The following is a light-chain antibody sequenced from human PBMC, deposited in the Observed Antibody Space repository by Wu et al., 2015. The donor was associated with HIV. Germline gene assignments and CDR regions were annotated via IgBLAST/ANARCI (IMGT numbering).Light chain of an antibody. CDR3: QQTYDTPRS. V-gene: IGKV1-39*01. CDR2: AAS. J-gene: IGKJ1*01. Sequence: DIQMTQSPSSLSASVGDTVTITCRASQNIRTYLSWFQQKPGKAPQLLIYAASVLQSGVPSRFSGGGSGTEFTLTISRLQPEDFASYYCQQTYDTPRSFGQGTKVEFK. CDR1: QNIRTY.